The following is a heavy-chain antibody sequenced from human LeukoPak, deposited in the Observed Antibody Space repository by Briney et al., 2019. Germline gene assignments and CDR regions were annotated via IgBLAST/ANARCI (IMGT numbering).Heavy chain of an antibody. V-gene: IGHV3-30*02. D-gene: IGHD6-13*01. CDR3: GKDYRQLAYFDY. CDR2: IRYDGSNK. CDR1: GFTFSSHG. J-gene: IGHJ4*02. Sequence: GGSLRLSCAASGFTFSSHGMHWVRQAPGKGLEWVAFIRYDGSNKYYADSVKGRFTISRDNSKNTLYLQMNSLRAEDTAVYYCGKDYRQLAYFDYWGQGTLVTVSS.